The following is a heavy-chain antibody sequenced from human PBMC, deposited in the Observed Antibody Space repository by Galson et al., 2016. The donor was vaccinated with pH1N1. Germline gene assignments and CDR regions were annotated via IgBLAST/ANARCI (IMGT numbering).Heavy chain of an antibody. J-gene: IGHJ3*01. CDR2: IYWDDDK. V-gene: IGHV2-5*02. CDR3: AHREVMITNAFDF. CDR1: GFSVSSSGMG. Sequence: PALVKPTQTLTLTCNFSGFSVSSSGMGVGWIRQPPGKGLEWLAVIYWDDDKRYSPSLKSRLTITKDTSKNQVVLKMTNMDPADTATYYCAHREVMITNAFDFWAKGQWSPSPQ. D-gene: IGHD3-16*01.